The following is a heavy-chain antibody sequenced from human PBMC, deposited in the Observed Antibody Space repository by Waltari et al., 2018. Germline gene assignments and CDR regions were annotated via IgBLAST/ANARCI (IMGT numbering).Heavy chain of an antibody. CDR3: AGSTSPLGYYYYGMDV. CDR2: ISGYNGKT. J-gene: IGHJ6*02. Sequence: QEQLVQSGAEVKKPGASVKVSCKGSLYNFPNYGVSWVRQAPGQGLEWMGGISGYNGKTKYAQKVQGRVTMTTDTSTSTAYLELRSLKSDDAAVYYCAGSTSPLGYYYYGMDVWGQGTTVTVS. CDR1: LYNFPNYG. V-gene: IGHV1-18*04. D-gene: IGHD1-26*01.